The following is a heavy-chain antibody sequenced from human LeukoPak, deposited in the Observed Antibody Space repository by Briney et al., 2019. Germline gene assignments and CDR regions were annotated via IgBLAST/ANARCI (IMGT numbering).Heavy chain of an antibody. Sequence: GESLKISCKGSGYSFTTYWIGWVRQMPGKGLEWMGIIYPGDSDTRYSPSFQGQVTISADKSINTAYLQWSSLKASDTAMYYCARDAARYCSGGSCYYGKWFDPWGQGTLVTVSS. CDR2: IYPGDSDT. CDR3: ARDAARYCSGGSCYYGKWFDP. D-gene: IGHD2-15*01. CDR1: GYSFTTYW. V-gene: IGHV5-51*01. J-gene: IGHJ5*02.